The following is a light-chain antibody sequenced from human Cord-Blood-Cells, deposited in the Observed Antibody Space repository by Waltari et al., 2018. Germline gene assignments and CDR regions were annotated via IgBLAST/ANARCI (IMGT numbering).Light chain of an antibody. J-gene: IGKJ4*01. V-gene: IGKV3-20*01. CDR2: GAS. Sequence: EIVLTQSPGTLSLSPGERATLSCRASQSVRSSYLAWYQQKPGHDPRLLIYGASSRATGIPDRFRGSWSGADFTLTISRLEPEDCAVYYCQQYGSSPLTFGGGTKVEIK. CDR3: QQYGSSPLT. CDR1: QSVRSSY.